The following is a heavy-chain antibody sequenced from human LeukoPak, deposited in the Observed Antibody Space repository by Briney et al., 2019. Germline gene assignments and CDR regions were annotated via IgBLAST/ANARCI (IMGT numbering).Heavy chain of an antibody. V-gene: IGHV1-18*01. Sequence: ASVKVSCKASGYTFTSYGISWVRQAPGQGLEWMGWISAYNGNTNYAQKLQGRVTMTTDASTSTAYMELRSLRSDDTAVYYCASLYRDEYSSIYFQHWGQGTLVTVSS. CDR1: GYTFTSYG. CDR2: ISAYNGNT. J-gene: IGHJ1*01. CDR3: ASLYRDEYSSIYFQH. D-gene: IGHD6-6*01.